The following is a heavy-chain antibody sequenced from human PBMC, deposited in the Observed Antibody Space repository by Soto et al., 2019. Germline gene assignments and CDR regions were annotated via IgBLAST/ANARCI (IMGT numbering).Heavy chain of an antibody. J-gene: IGHJ4*02. CDR1: GGTFSHDI. Sequence: QVQLVQSGAEVKKPGSSVKVSCKASGGTFSHDIITWVRQAPGQGLAWMGRILPLLDIANYAQKFQVRVTITADKSTSTAYMELNSLRSEDTAVYYCVRDSPIRSTYSGYDGIDYWGQGTLVTVSS. CDR3: VRDSPIRSTYSGYDGIDY. D-gene: IGHD5-12*01. CDR2: ILPLLDIA. V-gene: IGHV1-69*08.